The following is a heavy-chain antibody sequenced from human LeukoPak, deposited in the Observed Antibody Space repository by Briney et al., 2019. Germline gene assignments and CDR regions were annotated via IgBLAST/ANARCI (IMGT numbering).Heavy chain of an antibody. CDR1: GGSISSGGYS. CDR2: IYHSGST. V-gene: IGHV4-30-2*01. D-gene: IGHD6-19*01. Sequence: NPSETLSLTCAVSGGSISSGGYSWSWIRQPPGKGLEWIGYIYHSGSTYYNPSLKSRVTISVDRSKNQFSLKVSSVTAADTAVYYFARRPYSSGWSPLFDHWGQGTPVTVSS. J-gene: IGHJ4*02. CDR3: ARRPYSSGWSPLFDH.